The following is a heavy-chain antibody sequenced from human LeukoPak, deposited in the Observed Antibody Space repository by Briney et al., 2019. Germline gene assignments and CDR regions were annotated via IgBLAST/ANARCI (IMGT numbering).Heavy chain of an antibody. J-gene: IGHJ3*02. V-gene: IGHV4-31*03. Sequence: SETLSLTCTVSGGSISSRGYYWSWIRQHPGKGLEWIGYIYYSGSTYYSPSLKSRVTISVDTSKNQFSLKLSSVTAADTAVYYCARDRGDYGKYAFDIWGQGTMVTVSS. CDR3: ARDRGDYGKYAFDI. CDR2: IYYSGST. D-gene: IGHD4-17*01. CDR1: GGSISSRGYY.